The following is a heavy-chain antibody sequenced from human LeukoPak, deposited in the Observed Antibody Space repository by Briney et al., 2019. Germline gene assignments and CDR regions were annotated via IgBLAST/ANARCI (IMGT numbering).Heavy chain of an antibody. CDR3: ASGNTATAIDYFDY. J-gene: IGHJ4*02. V-gene: IGHV1-69*01. Sequence: SVKVSCKASGGTFSSYAISWVRQAPGQGLEWMGGIIPIFGTANYAQKFQGRVTITADESTSTAYMELSSLRSEDTGVYYCASGNTATAIDYFDYWGQGTLVTVSS. CDR1: GGTFSSYA. D-gene: IGHD2-15*01. CDR2: IIPIFGTA.